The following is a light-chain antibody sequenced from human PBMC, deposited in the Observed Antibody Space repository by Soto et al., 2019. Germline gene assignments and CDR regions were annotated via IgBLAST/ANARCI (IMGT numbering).Light chain of an antibody. J-gene: IGKJ4*01. CDR3: PPYNNWPPLT. CDR1: QSVSSN. CDR2: GAS. V-gene: IGKV3-15*01. Sequence: EIVMTQSPATLSVSPGERATLSCRASQSVSSNLAWYQQKPGQAPRLLIYGASTRAIGIPARFSGSGSGTEFTLTISSLQSEDFAVYYCPPYNNWPPLTFGGGTKVEIK.